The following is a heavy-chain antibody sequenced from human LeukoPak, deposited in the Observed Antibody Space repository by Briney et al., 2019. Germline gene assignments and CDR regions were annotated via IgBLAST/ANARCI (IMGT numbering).Heavy chain of an antibody. V-gene: IGHV1-69*13. Sequence: ASVKVSCKASGGTFSSYAISWVRQAPGQGLEWMGGIIPIFGTANYAQKFQGRVTITADESTSTAYMELSSLRSEDTAVYYCAREDTAWLRGRRLDYWGQGTLVTVSS. CDR2: IIPIFGTA. CDR1: GGTFSSYA. D-gene: IGHD5-18*01. CDR3: AREDTAWLRGRRLDY. J-gene: IGHJ4*02.